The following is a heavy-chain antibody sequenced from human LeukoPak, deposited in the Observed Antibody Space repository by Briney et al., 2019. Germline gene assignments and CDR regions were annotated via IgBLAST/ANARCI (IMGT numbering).Heavy chain of an antibody. J-gene: IGHJ4*02. Sequence: ASVKVSCKASGYTFTGYYMHWVRQAPGQGLEWMGWINPNSGGTNYAQKFQGRVTMTRDTSISTAYMELSRLRSDDTAVYYCARLRGSPCSGGSCYFDYWGQGTLVTVSS. CDR2: INPNSGGT. CDR1: GYTFTGYY. V-gene: IGHV1-2*02. CDR3: ARLRGSPCSGGSCYFDY. D-gene: IGHD2-15*01.